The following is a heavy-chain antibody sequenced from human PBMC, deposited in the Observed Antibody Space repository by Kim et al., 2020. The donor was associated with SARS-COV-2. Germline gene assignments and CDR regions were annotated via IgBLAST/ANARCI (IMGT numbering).Heavy chain of an antibody. CDR1: GGSISSSSYY. J-gene: IGHJ4*02. V-gene: IGHV4-39*01. CDR3: ARHPGIVVVPAASYFDY. CDR2: IYYSGST. Sequence: SGTLSLTCTVSGGSISSSSYYWGWIRQPPGKGLEWIGSIYYSGSTYYNPSLKSRVTISVDTSKNQFSLKLSSVTAADTAVYYCARHPGIVVVPAASYFDYWGQGTLVTVSS. D-gene: IGHD2-2*01.